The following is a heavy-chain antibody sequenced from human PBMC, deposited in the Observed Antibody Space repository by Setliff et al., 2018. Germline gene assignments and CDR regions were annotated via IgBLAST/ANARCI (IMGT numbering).Heavy chain of an antibody. CDR3: ARGGLAAANKKGVFEY. D-gene: IGHD6-13*01. CDR1: GYTFTNYG. Sequence: ASVKVSCKASGYTFTNYGITWVRQAPGQGLEWMGWINNYNFNTNYAQKLQGRVTMTTDTSTSTAYMELRSLRSDDSAVYYCARGGLAAANKKGVFEYWGQGTLVTVSS. J-gene: IGHJ4*02. V-gene: IGHV1-18*01. CDR2: INNYNFNT.